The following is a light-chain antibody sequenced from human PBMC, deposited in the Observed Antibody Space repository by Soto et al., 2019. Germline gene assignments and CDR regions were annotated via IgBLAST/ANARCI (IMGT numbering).Light chain of an antibody. V-gene: IGKV3-20*01. J-gene: IGKJ2*01. Sequence: EVVLTQSPGTLSLSPGERATLSCRASQSVSRRYLAWYQQKPGQAPRLLIFGPSSRATGIPDRFSGSGSGTDVTLTISSLEPEDFAVYYCLQYDTSPPMYTFGQGTKLEIK. CDR3: LQYDTSPPMYT. CDR2: GPS. CDR1: QSVSRRY.